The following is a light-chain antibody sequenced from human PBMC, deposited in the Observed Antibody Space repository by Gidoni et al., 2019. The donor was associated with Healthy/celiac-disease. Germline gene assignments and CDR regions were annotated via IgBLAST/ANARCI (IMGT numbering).Light chain of an antibody. CDR2: DAS. Sequence: IVLTQSPAPLSLSPGERATLSCRASQSVSSDLAWYQQKPGQAPRLLIYDASNRATGIPARFSGSGSGTDFTLTISSLEPEDFAVYYCQQRSNWPPYTFGQXTKLEIK. V-gene: IGKV3-11*01. CDR1: QSVSSD. CDR3: QQRSNWPPYT. J-gene: IGKJ2*01.